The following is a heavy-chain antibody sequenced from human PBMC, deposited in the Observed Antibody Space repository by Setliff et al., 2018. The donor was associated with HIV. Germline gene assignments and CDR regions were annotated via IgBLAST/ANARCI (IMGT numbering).Heavy chain of an antibody. V-gene: IGHV3-7*01. Sequence: GGSLRLSCAASGFTFSDRWMSWVRQAPGKGLEWVAKIKQDGSEKNYVDSVKGRFTISRDNAKNSLYLQMNSLRAEDTAVYYCAAWGYCSSTSCPYYYYYYMDVWGKGTTVTVSS. D-gene: IGHD2-2*01. CDR3: AAWGYCSSTSCPYYYYYYMDV. J-gene: IGHJ6*03. CDR1: GFTFSDRW. CDR2: IKQDGSEK.